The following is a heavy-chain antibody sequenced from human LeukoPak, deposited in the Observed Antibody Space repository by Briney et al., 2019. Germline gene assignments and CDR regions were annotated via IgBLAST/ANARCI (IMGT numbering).Heavy chain of an antibody. CDR2: MNPNSGNT. CDR3: ARRNDNYGDYEDY. V-gene: IGHV1-8*01. D-gene: IGHD4-17*01. Sequence: ASVKVSCKASGYTFTSYDINWVRQAPGQGLEWMGWMNPNSGNTGYAQKFQGRVTMTRNTSISTAYMELSSLRSEDTAVYYCARRNDNYGDYEDYWGQETLVTVSS. CDR1: GYTFTSYD. J-gene: IGHJ4*02.